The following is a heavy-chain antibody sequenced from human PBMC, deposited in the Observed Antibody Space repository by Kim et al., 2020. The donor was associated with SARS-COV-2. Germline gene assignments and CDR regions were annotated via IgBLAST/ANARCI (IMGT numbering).Heavy chain of an antibody. CDR1: GYTFTSYA. Sequence: ASVKVSCKASGYTFTSYAMHWVRQAPGQRLEWMGWINAGNGNTKYSQKFQGRVTITRDTSASTAYMELSSLRSEDTAVYYCARGPLRRNSSSPLAMDVWGKGTTVTVSS. V-gene: IGHV1-3*01. D-gene: IGHD6-6*01. CDR3: ARGPLRRNSSSPLAMDV. J-gene: IGHJ6*04. CDR2: INAGNGNT.